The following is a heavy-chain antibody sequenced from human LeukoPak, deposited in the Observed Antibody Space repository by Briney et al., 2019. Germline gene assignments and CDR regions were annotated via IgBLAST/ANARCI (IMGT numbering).Heavy chain of an antibody. CDR2: IKQDGSEK. Sequence: PGGSLRLSCAASGFTFSSYWMSWVRQAPGKGLEWVANIKQDGSEKYYVDSVKGRFTISRDNAKNSLYLQMNGLRVEDTAVYYCARPDDSESFYRANHYWGRGTLVTVS. D-gene: IGHD3-10*01. V-gene: IGHV3-7*01. CDR3: ARPDDSESFYRANHY. CDR1: GFTFSSYW. J-gene: IGHJ4*02.